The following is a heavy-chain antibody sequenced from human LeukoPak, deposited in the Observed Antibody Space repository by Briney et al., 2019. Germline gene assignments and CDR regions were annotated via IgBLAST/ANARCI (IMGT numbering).Heavy chain of an antibody. CDR3: ARVWPNSYYDSSGPVDY. D-gene: IGHD3-22*01. J-gene: IGHJ4*02. CDR1: GGSISSSSYY. Sequence: SETLSLTCTVSGGSISSSSYYWGWIRQPPGKGLEWIGSIYYSGSTYYNPSLKSRVTISVDTSKNQFSLKLSSVTAADTAVYYCARVWPNSYYDSSGPVDYWGQGTLVTVSS. V-gene: IGHV4-39*07. CDR2: IYYSGST.